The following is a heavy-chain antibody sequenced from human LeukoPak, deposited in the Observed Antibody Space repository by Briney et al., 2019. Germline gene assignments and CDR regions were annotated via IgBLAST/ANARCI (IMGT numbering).Heavy chain of an antibody. D-gene: IGHD3-10*01. J-gene: IGHJ6*02. CDR1: GFTFSSYG. CDR3: AKSRVQREDYYYYGMDV. V-gene: IGHV3-30*18. CDR2: ISYDGSNK. Sequence: GGSLRLSCAASGFTFSSYGMHWVRQAPGKGLEWVAVISYDGSNKYYADSVKGRFTISRDNSKDTLYLQMNSLRAEDTAVYYCAKSRVQREDYYYYGMDVWGQGTTVTVSS.